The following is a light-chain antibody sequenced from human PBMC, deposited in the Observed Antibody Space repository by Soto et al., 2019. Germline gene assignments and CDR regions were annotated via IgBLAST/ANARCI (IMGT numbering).Light chain of an antibody. CDR1: HSVTSNY. J-gene: IGKJ2*01. V-gene: IGKV3-20*01. CDR2: GAS. CDR3: QQYENSPYT. Sequence: EIVLTQSPGTLSLSPGERATLSCRTSHSVTSNYLAWYQQRPGQAPRLLIYGASSRATGIPDRFSGSGSGTDFTLTISRPEPEDFAVFYCQQYENSPYTFGQGTKLEIK.